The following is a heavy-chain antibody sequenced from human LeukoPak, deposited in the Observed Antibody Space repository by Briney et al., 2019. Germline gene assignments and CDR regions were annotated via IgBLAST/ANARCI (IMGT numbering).Heavy chain of an antibody. V-gene: IGHV3-30-3*01. CDR3: AKDIEAGTAGFSFDY. CDR1: GFTFSSYA. J-gene: IGHJ4*02. D-gene: IGHD2-21*02. CDR2: ISYDGSNK. Sequence: GGSLRLSCAASGFTFSSYAMHWVRQAPGKGLEWVAVISYDGSNKYYADSGKCRFTISRDNSKNTLYLQMNSLRDEDTGVYYCAKDIEAGTAGFSFDYWGQGTLGTVSS.